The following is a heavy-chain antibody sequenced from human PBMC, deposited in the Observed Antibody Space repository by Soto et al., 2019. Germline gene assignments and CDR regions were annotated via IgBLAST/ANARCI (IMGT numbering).Heavy chain of an antibody. CDR2: ICNSGST. CDR3: EGGGSIVVATRRIMDV. CDR1: GGSIRSYC. V-gene: IGHV4-4*08. J-gene: IGHJ6*03. Sequence: QVQLQESGPGLVKPSETLSLTCTVSGGSIRSYCWTCIRQPPGEGLEWIGCICNSGSTNYNPSHKSRFTRSVGTQKSQFALQLSSVTVADTAFYYCEGGGSIVVATRRIMDVWGKGTTVTVS. D-gene: IGHD3-22*01.